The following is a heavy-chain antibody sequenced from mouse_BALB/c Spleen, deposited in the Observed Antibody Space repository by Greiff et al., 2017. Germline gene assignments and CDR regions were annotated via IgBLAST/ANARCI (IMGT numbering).Heavy chain of an antibody. D-gene: IGHD2-14*01. CDR3: ARGNRYYFDD. CDR1: GFTFSDYG. J-gene: IGHJ2*01. V-gene: IGHV5-15*02. Sequence: EVMLVESGGGLVQPGGSRKLSCAASGFTFSDYGMAWVRQAPGKGPEWVAFISNLAYSIYYADTVTGRFTISRENAKNTLYLEMSSLRSEDTAMYYCARGNRYYFDDWGQGTTLTVSS. CDR2: ISNLAYSI.